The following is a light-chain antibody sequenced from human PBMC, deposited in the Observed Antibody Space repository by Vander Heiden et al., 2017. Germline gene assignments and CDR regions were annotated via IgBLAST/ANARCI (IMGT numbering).Light chain of an antibody. Sequence: DIVMPPSPDSLTVSLGERTTINCTSSQSSLYSSNNNNYLAWYQQKPGQPPKLLIYGASTRESGVSDRFSGSGSGTDFTLTISSLQAEDVAVYYCQQCYSTPYTFGQGTKLEIK. CDR3: QQCYSTPYT. CDR1: QSSLYSSNNNNY. CDR2: GAS. V-gene: IGKV4-1*01. J-gene: IGKJ2*01.